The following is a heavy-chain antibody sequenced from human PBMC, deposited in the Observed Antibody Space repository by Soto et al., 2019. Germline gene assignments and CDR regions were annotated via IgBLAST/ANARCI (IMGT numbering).Heavy chain of an antibody. D-gene: IGHD3-10*01. Sequence: ASVKVSCKASGYTFTGYYMHWVRQAPGQGLEWMGWINPNSGGTNYAQKFQGRVTMTRDTSISTAYMELSRLRSDDTAVYYCARDKMGSGYYYYGMDVWGQGTRVTVSS. J-gene: IGHJ6*02. CDR2: INPNSGGT. CDR3: ARDKMGSGYYYYGMDV. CDR1: GYTFTGYY. V-gene: IGHV1-2*02.